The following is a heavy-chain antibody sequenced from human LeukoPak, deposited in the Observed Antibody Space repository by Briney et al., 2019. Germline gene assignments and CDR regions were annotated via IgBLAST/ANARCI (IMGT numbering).Heavy chain of an antibody. D-gene: IGHD5-24*01. J-gene: IGHJ4*02. CDR1: GYTFTSYY. CDR2: INPSGGST. CDR3: ARARQMATIDY. Sequence: APVKVSCKASGYTFTSYYMHWVRQAPGQGLEWMGIINPSGGSTSYAQKFQGRVTMTRDTSTSTVYMELSSLRSEDTAVYYCARARQMATIDYWGQGTLVTVSS. V-gene: IGHV1-46*01.